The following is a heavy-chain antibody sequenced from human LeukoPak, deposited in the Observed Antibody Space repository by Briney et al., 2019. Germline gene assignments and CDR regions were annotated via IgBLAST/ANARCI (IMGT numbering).Heavy chain of an antibody. V-gene: IGHV3-11*04. CDR1: GFTFSDYN. CDR2: ISRSGSTK. D-gene: IGHD4-11*01. Sequence: GSLRLSCAASGFTFSDYNMRWIRQAPGKGLEWVSSISRSGSTKYYADSVKGRFTISRDNAKNSLYLQMNSLRAEDTAVYYCASAMSNYGNWGQGTLVTVSS. CDR3: ASAMSNYGN. J-gene: IGHJ4*02.